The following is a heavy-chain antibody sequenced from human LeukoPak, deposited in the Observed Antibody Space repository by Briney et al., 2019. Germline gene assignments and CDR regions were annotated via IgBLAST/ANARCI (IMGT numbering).Heavy chain of an antibody. D-gene: IGHD3-10*01. CDR1: GYTFTSYA. CDR2: INAGNGNT. V-gene: IGHV1-3*03. Sequence: GASVKVSCKASGYTFTSYAMHWVRQAPGQRLEWMGWINAGNGNTKYSQEFQGRVTMTRDMSTSTVYMELSSLRSEDTAVYYCASPLGMVRGAFGYRGQGTLVTVSS. CDR3: ASPLGMVRGAFGY. J-gene: IGHJ4*02.